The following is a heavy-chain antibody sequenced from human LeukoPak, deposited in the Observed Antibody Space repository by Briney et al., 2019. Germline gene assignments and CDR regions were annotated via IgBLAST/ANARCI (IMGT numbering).Heavy chain of an antibody. CDR2: INHSGST. V-gene: IGHV4-34*01. D-gene: IGHD3-3*01. Sequence: SETLSLTCAVYGGSFSGYYWSWIRQPPGKGLEWIGEINHSGSTNYNTSLKSRVTISVDTSKNQFSLKLSSVTAADTAVYYCARSSITIFGVVIEYYFDYWGQGTLVTVSS. J-gene: IGHJ4*02. CDR3: ARSSITIFGVVIEYYFDY. CDR1: GGSFSGYY.